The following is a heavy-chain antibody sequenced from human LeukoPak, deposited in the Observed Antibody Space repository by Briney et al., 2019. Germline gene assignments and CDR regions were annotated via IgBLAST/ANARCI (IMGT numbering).Heavy chain of an antibody. CDR3: ARALAAAAGRRAAMMGD. V-gene: IGHV1-46*01. Sequence: GASVKVSCKASGYTFTGYYMHWVRQAPGQGLEWLGIINPSGGGTSYAQKVQGRVTMTRDMFTSTIYMELSSLTFEDTAVYYCARALAAAAGRRAAMMGDWGQGTLVTVSS. J-gene: IGHJ4*02. CDR2: INPSGGGT. D-gene: IGHD6-13*01. CDR1: GYTFTGYY.